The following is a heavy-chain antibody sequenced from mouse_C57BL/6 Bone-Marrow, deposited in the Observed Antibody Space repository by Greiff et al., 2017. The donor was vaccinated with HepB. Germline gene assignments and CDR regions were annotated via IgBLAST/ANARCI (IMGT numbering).Heavy chain of an antibody. Sequence: QVQLQQSGAELMKPGASVKLSCKATGYTFTGYWIEWVKQRPGHGLEWIGEILPGRGSTNYNEKFKGKATFTADTSANTAYMQLSSLTTEDSAIYYCASGGLPYYFDYWGQGTTLTVSS. CDR3: ASGGLPYYFDY. V-gene: IGHV1-9*01. J-gene: IGHJ2*01. D-gene: IGHD2-4*01. CDR1: GYTFTGYW. CDR2: ILPGRGST.